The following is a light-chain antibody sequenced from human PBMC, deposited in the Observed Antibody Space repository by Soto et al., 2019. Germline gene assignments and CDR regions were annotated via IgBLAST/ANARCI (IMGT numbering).Light chain of an antibody. CDR2: GAF. CDR3: QQYNNWPPT. V-gene: IGKV3-15*01. J-gene: IGKJ1*01. Sequence: EVVMTQSPATLSVSPGERATLSCRASQSVSSNLAWYHQKPGQAPRLLIYGAFTRATGVPARFSGSGSGTEFTLTISSLQSEDFAVYYCQQYNNWPPTFGQGNKVDIK. CDR1: QSVSSN.